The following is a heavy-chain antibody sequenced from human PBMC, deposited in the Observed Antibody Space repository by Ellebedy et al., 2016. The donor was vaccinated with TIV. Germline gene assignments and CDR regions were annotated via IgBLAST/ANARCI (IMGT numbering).Heavy chain of an antibody. CDR2: IRSDGSNK. CDR1: GFSTSG. D-gene: IGHD3-16*01. Sequence: GESLKISCATSGFSTSGMHWVRQAPGKGLEWVAFIRSDGSNKYYADSVEGRFTIPRDNSRNTLDLQMTRLGAEDTARYYCVKGAYPVPTVMAVWGQGTVVIVSS. CDR3: VKGAYPVPTVMAV. V-gene: IGHV3-30*02. J-gene: IGHJ6*02.